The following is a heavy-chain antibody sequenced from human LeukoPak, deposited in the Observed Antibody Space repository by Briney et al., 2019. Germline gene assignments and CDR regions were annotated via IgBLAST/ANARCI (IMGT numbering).Heavy chain of an antibody. CDR3: ARIPRNYYYYMDV. CDR1: GGTFSSYA. CDR2: IIPIFCTA. V-gene: IGHV1-69*13. D-gene: IGHD2-2*02. J-gene: IGHJ6*03. Sequence: SVKVSCKASGGTFSSYAISWGRQAPGQGLEWMGGIIPIFCTAHYEQKLHARVTITADESTSKAYMELSSLRSEDTAVYYCARIPRNYYYYMDVWGKGTTVTVSS.